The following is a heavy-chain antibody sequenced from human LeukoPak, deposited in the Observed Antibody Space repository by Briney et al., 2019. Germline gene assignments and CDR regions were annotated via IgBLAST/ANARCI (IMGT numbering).Heavy chain of an antibody. V-gene: IGHV5-51*01. J-gene: IGHJ4*02. CDR3: ARHRLAYSSSWYYFDY. Sequence: GESLKISCQGSGYSSTSYWIGWVRQMPGKGLEWMGIIYPGDSDTRYSPSFQGQVTISADRSISTAYLQWSSLKASDTAMYYCARHRLAYSSSWYYFDYWGQGTLVTVSS. CDR1: GYSSTSYW. D-gene: IGHD6-13*01. CDR2: IYPGDSDT.